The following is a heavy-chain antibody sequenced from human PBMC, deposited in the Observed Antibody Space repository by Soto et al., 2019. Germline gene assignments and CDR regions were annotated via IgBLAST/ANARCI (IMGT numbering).Heavy chain of an antibody. CDR1: GGSISSYY. Sequence: SETLSLTCTVSGGSISSYYWSWIRQPPGKGLEWIGYIYHTGSTNYNPSLKSRVTISVDTSKNQFSLNLSSVTAADTAVYYCARDYGDCFDFWGQGTLVTVSS. D-gene: IGHD4-17*01. CDR2: IYHTGST. J-gene: IGHJ4*02. V-gene: IGHV4-59*01. CDR3: ARDYGDCFDF.